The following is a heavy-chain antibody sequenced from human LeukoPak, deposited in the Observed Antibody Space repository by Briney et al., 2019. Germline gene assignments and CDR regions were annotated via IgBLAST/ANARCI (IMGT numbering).Heavy chain of an antibody. CDR1: GGSISSNNW. Sequence: PSETLSLTCAVSGGSISSNNWWSWVRQPPGKGLEWIGEIYHSGNTNCNPSLKSRVTISIDKSKNQFSLKLGSVTAADTAVYYCATGRLAAAASLLDYWGQGTLVTVSS. D-gene: IGHD6-13*01. V-gene: IGHV4-4*02. J-gene: IGHJ4*02. CDR2: IYHSGNT. CDR3: ATGRLAAAASLLDY.